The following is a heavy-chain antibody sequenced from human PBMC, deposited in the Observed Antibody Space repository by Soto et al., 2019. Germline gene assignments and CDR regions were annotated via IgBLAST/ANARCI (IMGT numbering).Heavy chain of an antibody. CDR1: GGPINSPDYY. Sequence: PSETLSLTCNVSGGPINSPDYYWSWIRQSPGKGLEWIGYLYFNGGTQYNPSLRTPVSMSLDTSKKHFSLKRRSLTAADTAVYFCARGISKYSRLHGPQTGFDAWGQRALVTVSS. CDR3: ARGISKYSRLHGPQTGFDA. V-gene: IGHV4-30-4*01. J-gene: IGHJ5*02. D-gene: IGHD6-13*01. CDR2: LYFNGGT.